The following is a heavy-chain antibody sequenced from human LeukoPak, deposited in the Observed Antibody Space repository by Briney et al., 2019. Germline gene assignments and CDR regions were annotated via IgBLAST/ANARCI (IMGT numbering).Heavy chain of an antibody. D-gene: IGHD6-19*01. V-gene: IGHV3-21*01. CDR1: VFTFSSYS. J-gene: IGHJ4*02. CDR2: ISSSISYI. CDR3: ARSRVAVAGTGDYFDY. Sequence: PGGSLRLSCAASVFTFSSYSMNWVRQAPGKGLEWVSSISSSISYIYYADSVKGRFTISRDNAKNSLYLQMNSLRAEDTAVYYCARSRVAVAGTGDYFDYWGQGTLVTVSS.